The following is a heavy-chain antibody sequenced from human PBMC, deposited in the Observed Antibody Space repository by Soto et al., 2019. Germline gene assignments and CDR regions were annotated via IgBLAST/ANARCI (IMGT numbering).Heavy chain of an antibody. CDR1: GFTVSSNY. V-gene: IGHV3-66*01. J-gene: IGHJ4*02. CDR3: ARGIDTRDYDFWSGYYNDQYYFDY. CDR2: IYSGGST. Sequence: PGGSLRLSCAASGFTVSSNYMSWVRQAPGKGLEWVSVIYSGGSTYYADSVKGRFTISRDNSKNTLYLQMNSLRAEDTAVYYCARGIDTRDYDFWSGYYNDQYYFDYWGQGTLVTVSS. D-gene: IGHD3-3*01.